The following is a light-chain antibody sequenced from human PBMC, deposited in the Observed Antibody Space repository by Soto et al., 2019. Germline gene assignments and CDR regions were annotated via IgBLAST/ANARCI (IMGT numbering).Light chain of an antibody. J-gene: IGLJ1*01. CDR1: SSDVGSHNH. V-gene: IGLV2-23*01. Sequence: QSVLTQPASVSESPGQSITISCTGTSSDVGSHNHVSWYQQYSDKAPKLIIFEASKRPSGVSNRFSGSKSGSTASLTISGLQAEDEADYYCCSNAGSSTFVFGAGTKLTVL. CDR3: CSNAGSSTFV. CDR2: EAS.